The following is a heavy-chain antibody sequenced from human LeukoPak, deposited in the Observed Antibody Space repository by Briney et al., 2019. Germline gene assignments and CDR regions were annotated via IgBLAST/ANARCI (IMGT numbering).Heavy chain of an antibody. CDR3: ASQADILTGYLP. Sequence: PGGSLRLSCAASGFTFSDYYMSWIRQAPGKGLEWDSYISSSGSTIYYADSVKGRFTISRDNAKNSLYLQMNSLRAEDTAVYYCASQADILTGYLPWGQGTLVTVSS. CDR2: ISSSGSTI. D-gene: IGHD3-9*01. J-gene: IGHJ4*02. CDR1: GFTFSDYY. V-gene: IGHV3-11*01.